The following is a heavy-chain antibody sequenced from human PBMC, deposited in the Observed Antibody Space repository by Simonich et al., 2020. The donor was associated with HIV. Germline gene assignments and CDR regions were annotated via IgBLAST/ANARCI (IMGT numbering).Heavy chain of an antibody. Sequence: QVQLQQWGAGLVKPSETLSLTCAVYGGSFSGYYWSWIRQPPGKGLEWIGEINHSGTNNYNPSLKSRVTISRDTSKNQFSLKLSSVTAADTAIYYCARVIFVTSAGFDYWGQGTLVTVSS. CDR3: ARVIFVTSAGFDY. CDR1: GGSFSGYY. CDR2: INHSGTN. D-gene: IGHD3-3*02. V-gene: IGHV4-34*02. J-gene: IGHJ4*02.